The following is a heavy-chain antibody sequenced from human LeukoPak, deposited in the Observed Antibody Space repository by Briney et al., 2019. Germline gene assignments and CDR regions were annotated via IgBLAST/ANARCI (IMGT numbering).Heavy chain of an antibody. CDR2: IYTSGST. J-gene: IGHJ6*03. V-gene: IGHV4-4*07. CDR1: GGSISSYY. CDR3: ARPGSNYYYYYMDV. Sequence: SETLSLTCTVSGGSISSYYWSWIRQPAGKGLEWIGRIYTSGSTNYNPSLKSRVTISVDTSKNQFSLKLSSVTAADTAVYYCARPGSNYYYYYMDVWGKGTTVTISS.